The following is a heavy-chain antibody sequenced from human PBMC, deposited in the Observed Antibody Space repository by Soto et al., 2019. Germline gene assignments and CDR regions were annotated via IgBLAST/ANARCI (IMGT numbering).Heavy chain of an antibody. V-gene: IGHV3-9*01. CDR2: ISWNSGSI. D-gene: IGHD5-18*01. Sequence: GGSLRLSCAASGFTFDDYAMHWVRQAPGKGLEWVSGISWNSGSIGYADSVKGRFTISRDNAKNSLYLQMNSLRAEDTALYYCAKAEGYSYGSNYFDYWGQGTLVTVSS. CDR3: AKAEGYSYGSNYFDY. CDR1: GFTFDDYA. J-gene: IGHJ4*02.